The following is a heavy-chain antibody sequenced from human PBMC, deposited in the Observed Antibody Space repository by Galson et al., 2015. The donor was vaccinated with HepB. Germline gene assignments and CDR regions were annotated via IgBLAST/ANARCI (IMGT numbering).Heavy chain of an antibody. V-gene: IGHV3-21*01. J-gene: IGHJ6*02. CDR3: AGEQVVLWFWESGNGMDV. CDR2: ISSSSSYI. Sequence: LRLSCAASGFTFSSYSMNWVRQAPGKGLEWVSSISSSSSYIYYADSVKGRFTISRDNAKNSLYLQMNSLRAEDTSVYYCAGEQVVLWFWESGNGMDVWGQGTTVTVSS. CDR1: GFTFSSYS. D-gene: IGHD3-10*01.